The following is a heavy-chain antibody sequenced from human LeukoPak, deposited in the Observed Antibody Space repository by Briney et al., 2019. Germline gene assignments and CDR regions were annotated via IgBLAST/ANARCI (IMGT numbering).Heavy chain of an antibody. CDR2: IKDSGST. J-gene: IGHJ4*02. CDR3: ARGEDTSMVLYFDY. CDR1: GGSFSGYY. D-gene: IGHD5-18*01. Sequence: KPWETLSLPCAVYGGSFSGYYWSWIRQPPGKGLEWIGEIKDSGSTNYNPSLKSRVTISVDTSKNQFSLKLSSVTAADTAVYYCARGEDTSMVLYFDYWGQGTLVTLSS. V-gene: IGHV4-34*01.